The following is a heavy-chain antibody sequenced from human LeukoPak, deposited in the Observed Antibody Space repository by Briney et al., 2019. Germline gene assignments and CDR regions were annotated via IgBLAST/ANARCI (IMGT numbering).Heavy chain of an antibody. CDR1: GYSFTSYW. Sequence: GESLKISCKGSGYSFTSYWIGWVRQMPGKGLEWMGIIYPGDSDTRYSPSFQGQVTISADKSISTAYLQWSSLKASDTAMYYCASNPSIRRGFWSGLQAAYWGQGTLVTVSS. CDR2: IYPGDSDT. CDR3: ASNPSIRRGFWSGLQAAY. D-gene: IGHD3-3*01. V-gene: IGHV5-51*01. J-gene: IGHJ4*02.